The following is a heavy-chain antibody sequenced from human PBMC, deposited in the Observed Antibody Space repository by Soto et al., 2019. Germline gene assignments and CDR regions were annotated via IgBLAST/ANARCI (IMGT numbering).Heavy chain of an antibody. J-gene: IGHJ6*02. D-gene: IGHD1-26*01. CDR2: ISYDGSNK. CDR1: GFTFSRYG. CDR3: AKASGGSYSVYGMDV. Sequence: QVQLVESGGGVVQPGRSLRLSCAASGFTFSRYGMHWVRQAPGKGLEWVAVISYDGSNKYYADSVKGRFTISRDNSKNTLYLQMNSLRSEDTAVYYCAKASGGSYSVYGMDVWGQGTTVTVSS. V-gene: IGHV3-30*18.